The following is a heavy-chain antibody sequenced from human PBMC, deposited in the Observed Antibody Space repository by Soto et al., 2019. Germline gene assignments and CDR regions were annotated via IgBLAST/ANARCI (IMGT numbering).Heavy chain of an antibody. Sequence: QLQLQESGPGLVKPSETLSLTCTVSGGSISSSSYYWGWIRQPPGKGLEWIGSIYYSGSTYYNPSLKSRVTISVDSSKNQCSLELSSVTAADTAVYYCASGAGGSYLFDYWGQGTLVTVSS. J-gene: IGHJ4*02. D-gene: IGHD1-26*01. CDR1: GGSISSSSYY. CDR2: IYYSGST. CDR3: ASGAGGSYLFDY. V-gene: IGHV4-39*01.